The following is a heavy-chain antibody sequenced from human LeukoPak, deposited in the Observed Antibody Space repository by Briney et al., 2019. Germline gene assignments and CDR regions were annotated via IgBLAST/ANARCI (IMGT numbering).Heavy chain of an antibody. D-gene: IGHD3-10*01. CDR2: IRYDGSNK. V-gene: IGHV3-30*02. Sequence: AGGSLRLSCAASGFTFSSYGMHGVRQAPGKGLEGVAFIRYDGSNKYYADYVKGRFTISRDNSKNTLYLQMNSLRAEDTAVYYCAKDQPAKRRLLWFGELSGAFDIWGQGTMVTVSS. CDR1: GFTFSSYG. J-gene: IGHJ3*02. CDR3: AKDQPAKRRLLWFGELSGAFDI.